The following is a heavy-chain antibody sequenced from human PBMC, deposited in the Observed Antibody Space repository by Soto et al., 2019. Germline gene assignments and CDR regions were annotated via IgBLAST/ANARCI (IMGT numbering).Heavy chain of an antibody. CDR2: ISAYNGNT. Sequence: QVQLVQSGAEVKKPGASVKVSCKASGYTFTRYGISWVRQAPGQGLEWMGWISAYNGNTNYAQKLQGRVTMTTDTSTSTAYMELRSLRSDDTAVYYCATYCSGGSCYGTYGMDVWGQGTTVTVSS. CDR3: ATYCSGGSCYGTYGMDV. J-gene: IGHJ6*02. CDR1: GYTFTRYG. V-gene: IGHV1-18*01. D-gene: IGHD2-15*01.